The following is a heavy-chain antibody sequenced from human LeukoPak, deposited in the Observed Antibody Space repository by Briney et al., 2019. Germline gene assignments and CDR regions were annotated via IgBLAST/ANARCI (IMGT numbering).Heavy chain of an antibody. CDR2: ISSSSSYI. CDR1: GSTFSSYS. D-gene: IGHD5-24*01. Sequence: GGSLRLSCAASGSTFSSYSMNWVRQAPGKGLEWVSSISSSSSYIYYADSVKGRFTISRDNSKNTLYLQMNSLRVEDTAVYYCARDGVDEYNYLYGMDVWGQGTTVTVSS. V-gene: IGHV3-21*04. J-gene: IGHJ6*02. CDR3: ARDGVDEYNYLYGMDV.